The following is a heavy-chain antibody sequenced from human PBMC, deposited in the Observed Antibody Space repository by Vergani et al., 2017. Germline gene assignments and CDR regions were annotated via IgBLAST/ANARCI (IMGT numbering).Heavy chain of an antibody. J-gene: IGHJ3*02. CDR3: ARGLTADAFDI. CDR1: GGSFSGYY. CDR2: INHSGST. Sequence: QVQLQQWGAGLLKPSETLSLTCAVYGGSFSGYYWSWIRQPPGKGLEWIGEINHSGSTNYNPSHKSRVTISVDTSKNQFSLKLSSVTAADTAVYYCARGLTADAFDIWGQGTMVTVSS. V-gene: IGHV4-34*01.